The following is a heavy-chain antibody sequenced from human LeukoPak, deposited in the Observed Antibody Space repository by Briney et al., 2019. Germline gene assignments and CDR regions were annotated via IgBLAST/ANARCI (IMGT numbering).Heavy chain of an antibody. J-gene: IGHJ4*02. CDR3: ARRAHYFDY. V-gene: IGHV4-39*01. Sequence: SETLSLICTVSGGSISSSTFFWGWIRQPPGKGLEWIASIYYSGSTYYNPSLKSRVTISVDTSKNQFSLKLSSMTAADTAVYYCARRAHYFDYWGQGTLVTVSS. CDR2: IYYSGST. CDR1: GGSISSSTFF.